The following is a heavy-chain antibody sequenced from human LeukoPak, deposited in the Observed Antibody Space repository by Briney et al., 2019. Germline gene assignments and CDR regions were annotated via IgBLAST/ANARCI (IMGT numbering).Heavy chain of an antibody. Sequence: GGSLRLSCAASGFTFSSYAMHWVRQAPGKGLEWVAVISYDGSNKYYADSVKGRFTISRDNSKNTLYLQMNSLRAEDTAVYYCAKDPGTGYYFDYWGQGTLVTASS. V-gene: IGHV3-30-3*01. CDR2: ISYDGSNK. CDR1: GFTFSSYA. J-gene: IGHJ4*02. D-gene: IGHD1-14*01. CDR3: AKDPGTGYYFDY.